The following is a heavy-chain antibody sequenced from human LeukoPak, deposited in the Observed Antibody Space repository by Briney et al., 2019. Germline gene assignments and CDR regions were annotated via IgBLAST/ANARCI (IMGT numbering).Heavy chain of an antibody. CDR3: AREEDRSGD. D-gene: IGHD3-22*01. CDR1: GGSISSSNYY. CDR2: IYYRGNA. J-gene: IGHJ4*02. V-gene: IGHV4-39*07. Sequence: SETLSLTCIVSGGSISSSNYYWAWIRQPPGQGLEWIGSIYYRGNAYYNPSLKSRVTISVDTSKNQFSLSLSSMTAAHTAVYYCAREEDRSGDWGQGTLVTVTS.